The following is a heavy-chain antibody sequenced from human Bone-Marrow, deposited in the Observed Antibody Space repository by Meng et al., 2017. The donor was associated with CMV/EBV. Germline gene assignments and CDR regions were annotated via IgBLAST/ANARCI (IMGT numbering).Heavy chain of an antibody. V-gene: IGHV3-7*01. CDR3: AREKVRHYDFWSGRYYYHGMDV. J-gene: IGHJ6*02. CDR2: IKQDGSEK. CDR1: GFTFSSYW. D-gene: IGHD3-3*01. Sequence: GGSLRLSCAASGFTFSSYWMSWVRQAPGKGLEWVANIKQDGSEKYYVDSVKGRFTISRDNAKNSLYLQMNSLRAEDTAVYYCAREKVRHYDFWSGRYYYHGMDVWGLGTTVTVPS.